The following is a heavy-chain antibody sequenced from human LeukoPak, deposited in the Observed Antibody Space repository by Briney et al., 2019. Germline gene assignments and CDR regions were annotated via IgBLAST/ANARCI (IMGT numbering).Heavy chain of an antibody. Sequence: PSETLSLTCAVYGGSFSGYYWSWIRQPPGKGLEWIGEINHSGSTNYNPSLKSRVTISVDTSKNQFSLKLSSVTAADTAVYYCARDRGSSGLNWGQGTLVTVSS. J-gene: IGHJ4*02. D-gene: IGHD3-22*01. V-gene: IGHV4-34*01. CDR1: GGSFSGYY. CDR2: INHSGST. CDR3: ARDRGSSGLN.